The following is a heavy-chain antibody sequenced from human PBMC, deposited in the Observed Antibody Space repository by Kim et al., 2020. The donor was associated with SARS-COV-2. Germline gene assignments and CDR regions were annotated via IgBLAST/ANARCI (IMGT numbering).Heavy chain of an antibody. V-gene: IGHV4-38-2*02. J-gene: IGHJ6*01. D-gene: IGHD3-10*01. CDR1: GYSISSGYY. Sequence: SETLSLTCTVSGYSISSGYYWGWIRQPPGKGLDWIGSIYHSGSTYYNPSLKSRVTISVDTSKNQFSLKLSSVTAADTAVYYCARAGNTTVLGNIVVAMDV. CDR2: IYHSGST. CDR3: ARAGNTTVLGNIVVAMDV.